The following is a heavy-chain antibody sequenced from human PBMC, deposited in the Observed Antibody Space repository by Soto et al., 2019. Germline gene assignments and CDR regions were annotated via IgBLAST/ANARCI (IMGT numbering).Heavy chain of an antibody. CDR1: GFTFSSYA. D-gene: IGHD3-22*01. Sequence: GGSLRLSCAASGFTFSSYAMHWVRQAPGKGLEYVSAISSNGGSTYYANSVKGRFTISRDNSKNTLYLQICSLRVEDMAVYYCASHSSGYKYWGQGTLVTVSS. J-gene: IGHJ4*02. CDR2: ISSNGGST. CDR3: ASHSSGYKY. V-gene: IGHV3-64*01.